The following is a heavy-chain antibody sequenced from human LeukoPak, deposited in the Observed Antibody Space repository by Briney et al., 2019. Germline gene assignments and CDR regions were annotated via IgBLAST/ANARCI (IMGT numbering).Heavy chain of an antibody. J-gene: IGHJ5*02. V-gene: IGHV1-69*13. Sequence: VASVKVSCKASGGTFSSYAISWVRQAPGQGLEWMGGIIPIFGTANYAQKFQGRVTITADESTSTAYMELSSLRPEDTAVYYCARGGHYGDYGNWFDPWGQGTLVTVSS. CDR1: GGTFSSYA. D-gene: IGHD4-17*01. CDR2: IIPIFGTA. CDR3: ARGGHYGDYGNWFDP.